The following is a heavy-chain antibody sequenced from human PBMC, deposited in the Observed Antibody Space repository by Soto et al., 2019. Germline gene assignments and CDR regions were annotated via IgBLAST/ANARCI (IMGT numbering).Heavy chain of an antibody. CDR3: AGSRVYNYGSPWFAP. CDR2: ITTRSGAA. CDR1: GGSFSDYA. J-gene: IGHJ5*02. V-gene: IGHV1-69*01. Sequence: QLQLVQSGAEVKRPGSSVKVSCKASGGSFSDYAINWLRQVPGEGLEWIGGITTRSGAAEYAPKFQGRVTITADVRSTTAYMEVSRLRSEDTALYYCAGSRVYNYGSPWFAPWGQGTLVSVSS. D-gene: IGHD5-18*01.